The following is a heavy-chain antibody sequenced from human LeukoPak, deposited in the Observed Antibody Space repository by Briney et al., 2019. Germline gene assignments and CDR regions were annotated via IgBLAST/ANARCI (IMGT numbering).Heavy chain of an antibody. V-gene: IGHV3-9*01. Sequence: GGSLRLSCAVSGFNVDDYAIHWVRQPPGKGLEWVSGIRWDRGTVGYAGSVKGRFTMSRDSAKNSVYLQMNSLRPEDTALYYCAGGIDSSGTYSGWGFHLRYWGQGTQVTVSS. J-gene: IGHJ4*02. CDR3: AGGIDSSGTYSGWGFHLRY. CDR1: GFNVDDYA. CDR2: IRWDRGTV. D-gene: IGHD2-15*01.